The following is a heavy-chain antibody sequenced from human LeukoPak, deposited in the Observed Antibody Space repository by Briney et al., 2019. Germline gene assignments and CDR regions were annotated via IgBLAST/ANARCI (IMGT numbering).Heavy chain of an antibody. V-gene: IGHV1-69*02. CDR1: GGTFSSYT. CDR2: IIPILGIA. CDR3: ATASYIVATPRYFDL. Sequence: GASVKVSCKASGGTFSSYTISWVRQAPGQGLEWMGRIIPILGIANYAQKFQGRVTITADKSTSTAYMELSSLRSEDTAVYYCATASYIVATPRYFDLWGRGTLVTVSS. J-gene: IGHJ2*01. D-gene: IGHD5-12*01.